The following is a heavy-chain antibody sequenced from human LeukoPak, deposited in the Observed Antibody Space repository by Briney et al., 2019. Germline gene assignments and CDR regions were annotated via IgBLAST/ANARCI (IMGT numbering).Heavy chain of an antibody. Sequence: GGSLRLSCAASGFTFSSYAMSWVRQAPGKGLEWVSAISGSGSSTYYADSVKGRFTISRDNSKNTLYLQMNSLRAEDTAVYYCAKDHYDSSGYYLNWGQGTLVTVSS. J-gene: IGHJ4*02. CDR1: GFTFSSYA. CDR3: AKDHYDSSGYYLN. V-gene: IGHV3-23*01. CDR2: ISGSGSST. D-gene: IGHD3-22*01.